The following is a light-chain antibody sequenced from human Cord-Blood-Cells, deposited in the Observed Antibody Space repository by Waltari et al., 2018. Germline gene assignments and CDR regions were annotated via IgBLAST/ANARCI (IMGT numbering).Light chain of an antibody. CDR3: QQRSNWPPIT. J-gene: IGKJ5*01. CDR1: QSVSSY. Sequence: EIVLTQSQATLSLSPGERATLSCRPSQSVSSYLAWYQQKPGQAPRLLIYDASNRATGIPARFSGSGSGTDFTLTISSLEPEDFAVYYCQQRSNWPPITFGQGTRLEIK. CDR2: DAS. V-gene: IGKV3-11*01.